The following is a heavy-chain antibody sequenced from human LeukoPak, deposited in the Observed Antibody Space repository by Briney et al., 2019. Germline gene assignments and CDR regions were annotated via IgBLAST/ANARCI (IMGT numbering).Heavy chain of an antibody. D-gene: IGHD3-22*01. CDR1: GFTFSSYA. J-gene: IGHJ4*02. Sequence: GGSLRLSCAASGFTFSSYAMSWVRQAPGKGLEWVSGISWNSGSIGYADSVKGRFTISRDNAKNSLYLQMNSLRAEDTALYYCAKDDHYYDSTGLFDYWGQGTLVTVSS. CDR3: AKDDHYYDSTGLFDY. V-gene: IGHV3-9*01. CDR2: ISWNSGSI.